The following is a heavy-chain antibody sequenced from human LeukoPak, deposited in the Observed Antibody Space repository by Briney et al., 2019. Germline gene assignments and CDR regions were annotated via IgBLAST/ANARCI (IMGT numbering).Heavy chain of an antibody. Sequence: SETLSLICTVSGGSISGYYWSWIRQPPGKALEWIGYIYESGSTDYNPSLKSRVTISRATSKNQVSLKLTSVTTADTAVYYCARDLYDHDSSGYYEFWGQGTLVTVSS. CDR2: IYESGST. D-gene: IGHD3-22*01. CDR1: GGSISGYY. V-gene: IGHV4-59*01. J-gene: IGHJ4*02. CDR3: ARDLYDHDSSGYYEF.